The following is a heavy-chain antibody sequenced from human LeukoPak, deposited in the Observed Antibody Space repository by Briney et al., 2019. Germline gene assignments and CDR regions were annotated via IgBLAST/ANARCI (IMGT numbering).Heavy chain of an antibody. J-gene: IGHJ4*02. V-gene: IGHV3-7*01. D-gene: IGHD2-15*01. Sequence: GGSLTLYCAASGFSFRNYWMGWVRKAPGKGLEWVANTKPDGSAEYYADSVRGRFTATRDNANNLLYLQMNRLRAEDTAVYYCARDGGLHTNFDYWGQGTLLTVSS. CDR1: GFSFRNYW. CDR2: TKPDGSAE. CDR3: ARDGGLHTNFDY.